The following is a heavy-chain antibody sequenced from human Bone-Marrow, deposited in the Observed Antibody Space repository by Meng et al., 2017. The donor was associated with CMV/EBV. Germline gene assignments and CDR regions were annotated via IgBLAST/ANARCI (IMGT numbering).Heavy chain of an antibody. CDR1: GGTFSSYA. D-gene: IGHD2-2*02. Sequence: SVKVSCKASGGTFSSYAFSWVRQAPGQGLEWMGGIIPIFAIANYAQKFQGRVTITTDESTSTAYMELSSLRSEDTAVYYCARVRTGDCSSTSCYNYYYYYGMDVWGQGTTVTVSS. CDR3: ARVRTGDCSSTSCYNYYYYYGMDV. J-gene: IGHJ6*02. CDR2: IIPIFAIA. V-gene: IGHV1-69*05.